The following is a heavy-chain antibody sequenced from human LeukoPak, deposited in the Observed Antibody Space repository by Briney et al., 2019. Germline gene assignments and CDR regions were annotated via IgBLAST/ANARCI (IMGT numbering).Heavy chain of an antibody. CDR3: ARLYDSSGNGGY. D-gene: IGHD3-22*01. J-gene: IGHJ4*02. V-gene: IGHV4-59*01. CDR1: GGSISSYY. CDR2: IYYSGST. Sequence: PSETLSLTCTVSGGSISSYYWSWIRQPPGKRLEWIGYIYYSGSTSYNPSLKSRVTISVDTSKNQFSLKLSSVTAADTAVYYCARLYDSSGNGGYWGQGTLVTVSS.